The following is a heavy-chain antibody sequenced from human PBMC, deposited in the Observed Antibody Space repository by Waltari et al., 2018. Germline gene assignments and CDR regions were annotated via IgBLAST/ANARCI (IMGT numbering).Heavy chain of an antibody. CDR2: IYYSGST. D-gene: IGHD3-9*01. V-gene: IGHV4-39*01. CDR1: GGSISSSSYY. J-gene: IGHJ4*02. Sequence: QLQLQESGPGLVKPSETLSLTCTVSGGSISSSSYYWGWIRQPPGKGLEWIESIYYSGSTYYNPSLKSRVTISVDTSKNQFSLKLSSVTAADTAVYYCATTYNFDWLYFDYWGQGTLVTVSS. CDR3: ATTYNFDWLYFDY.